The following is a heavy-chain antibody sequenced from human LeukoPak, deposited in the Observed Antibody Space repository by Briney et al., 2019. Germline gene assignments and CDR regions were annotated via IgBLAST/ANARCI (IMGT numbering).Heavy chain of an antibody. V-gene: IGHV3-23*01. CDR2: ISGSGGSR. CDR1: GFTFSSYA. Sequence: PGGSLRLSCAPPGFTFSSYAMSWVRQAPGKGLEWVSGISGSGGSRHHADSLEGRFTISRDNSKNTLYLQMNYLRAEDTAVYYCAREASVAATDDAFDIWGQGKMVIVSS. D-gene: IGHD6-19*01. J-gene: IGHJ3*02. CDR3: AREASVAATDDAFDI.